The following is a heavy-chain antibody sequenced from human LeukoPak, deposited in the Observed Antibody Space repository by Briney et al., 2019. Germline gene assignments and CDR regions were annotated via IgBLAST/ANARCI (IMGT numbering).Heavy chain of an antibody. Sequence: SQTLSLTCAISGDSVSSNSAAWNWIRQSPSRGLEWLGRTYYRSKWHNDYAVSVKSRITINPDTSKNQFSLQLNSVTPEDTAVYYCAREGPIAVAALYYYGMDVWGQGTTVTVSS. CDR2: TYYRSKWHN. J-gene: IGHJ6*02. V-gene: IGHV6-1*01. CDR1: GDSVSSNSAA. D-gene: IGHD6-19*01. CDR3: AREGPIAVAALYYYGMDV.